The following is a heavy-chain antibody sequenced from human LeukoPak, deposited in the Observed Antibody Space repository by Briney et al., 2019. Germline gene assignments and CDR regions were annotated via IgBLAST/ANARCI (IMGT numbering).Heavy chain of an antibody. CDR1: GGSFSGYY. D-gene: IGHD3-22*01. J-gene: IGHJ4*02. V-gene: IGHV4-39*01. Sequence: SETLSLTCAVYGGSFSGYYWGWIRQPPGKGLEWIGSIYYSGSTYYNPSLKSRVTISVDTSKNQFSLKLSSVTAADTAVYYCARTPYYYDSSGYYHHFDYWGQGTLVTVSS. CDR2: IYYSGST. CDR3: ARTPYYYDSSGYYHHFDY.